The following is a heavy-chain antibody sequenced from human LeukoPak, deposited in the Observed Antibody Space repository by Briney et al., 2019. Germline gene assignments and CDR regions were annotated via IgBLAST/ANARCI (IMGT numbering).Heavy chain of an antibody. V-gene: IGHV3-7*01. Sequence: GGSLRLSCAASGFSFTTYWMSWVRQAPGKGLEWVANIKQDGTEKYYVDSVKGRFTIARDNAKNSLYLQMNSLRAEDTAVYYCARDPGIPAAGTVGYFDYWGQPTLATASS. CDR3: ARDPGIPAAGTVGYFDY. CDR2: IKQDGTEK. D-gene: IGHD6-13*01. CDR1: GFSFTTYW. J-gene: IGHJ4*02.